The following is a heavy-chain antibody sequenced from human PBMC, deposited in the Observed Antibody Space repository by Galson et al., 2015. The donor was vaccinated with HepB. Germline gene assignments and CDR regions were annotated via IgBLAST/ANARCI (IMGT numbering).Heavy chain of an antibody. V-gene: IGHV3-33*08. CDR3: ARGYRGYCGGDCYFFQH. CDR2: IWYDGSNK. Sequence: SLRLSCAASGFTFSSYGMHWVRQAPGKGLEWVAVIWYDGSNKYYADSVKGRFTISRDNFKNTLYLQMNSLRAEDTAVYYCARGYRGYCGGDCYFFQHWGQGPLVPVPP. D-gene: IGHD2-21*02. J-gene: IGHJ1*01. CDR1: GFTFSSYG.